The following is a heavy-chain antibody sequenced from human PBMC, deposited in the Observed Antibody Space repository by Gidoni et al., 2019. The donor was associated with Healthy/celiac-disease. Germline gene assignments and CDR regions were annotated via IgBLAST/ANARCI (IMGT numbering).Heavy chain of an antibody. J-gene: IGHJ3*02. CDR2: ISYDGSNK. V-gene: IGHV3-30-3*01. CDR3: ASPDYYGSGSYYNEDDAFDI. D-gene: IGHD3-10*01. CDR1: GFTFRSYA. Sequence: HLLESGGGVVQPGRSLRLSCAASGFTFRSYAMHWVRQAPGKGLEWVAVISYDGSNKYYADSVKGRFTISRDNSKNTLYLQMNSLRAEDTAVYYCASPDYYGSGSYYNEDDAFDIWGQGTMVTVSS.